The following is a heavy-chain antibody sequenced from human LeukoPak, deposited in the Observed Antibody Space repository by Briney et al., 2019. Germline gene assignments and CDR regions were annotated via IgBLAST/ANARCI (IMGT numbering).Heavy chain of an antibody. CDR3: AKTSRINMVLDP. V-gene: IGHV4-4*02. CDR2: IYHSGST. D-gene: IGHD3-10*01. CDR1: GGSISNTNW. J-gene: IGHJ5*02. Sequence: SGTLSLTCGVSGGSISNTNWWTWVRQPPGKGLEWIGEIYHSGSTNYNPSLKSRVTISVDKSKNQFSLKLSSVTAADTAVYYCAKTSRINMVLDPWGQGTLVTVSS.